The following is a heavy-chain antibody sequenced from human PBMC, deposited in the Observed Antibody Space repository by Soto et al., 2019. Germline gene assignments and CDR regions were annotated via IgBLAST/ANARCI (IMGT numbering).Heavy chain of an antibody. CDR1: GFTLSSYG. V-gene: IGHV3-23*01. J-gene: IGHJ4*02. CDR3: ARDHIDGWKFDY. D-gene: IGHD6-19*01. CDR2: ISPNGQGI. Sequence: GGSLRLSCAASGFTLSSYGMSWVRQAPGKGLEWVSAISPNGQGIYYADSVRGRFTISRDTFKNTVFLHMDSLRAEDTAVYYCARDHIDGWKFDYWGRGILVTVSS.